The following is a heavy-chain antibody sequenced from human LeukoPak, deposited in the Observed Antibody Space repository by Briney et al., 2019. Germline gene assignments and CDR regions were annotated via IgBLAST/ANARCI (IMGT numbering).Heavy chain of an antibody. Sequence: GGSLRLSCAASGFTFSSYAMSWVRQAPGKGLEWVSAISGSGGSTYYADSVKGRFTISRDNSKNSLYLQMNSLRAEDTAVYYCAKDTAMVFGWYFDLWGRGTLVTVSS. D-gene: IGHD5-18*01. CDR1: GFTFSSYA. CDR2: ISGSGGST. CDR3: AKDTAMVFGWYFDL. J-gene: IGHJ2*01. V-gene: IGHV3-23*01.